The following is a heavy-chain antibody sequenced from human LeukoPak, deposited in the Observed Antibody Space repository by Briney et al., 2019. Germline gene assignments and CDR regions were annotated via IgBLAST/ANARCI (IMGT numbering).Heavy chain of an antibody. CDR3: ARDRGSGNHHLDY. D-gene: IGHD3-10*01. J-gene: IGHJ4*02. CDR2: INPNSGGT. V-gene: IGHV1-2*04. CDR1: GYTFTGYY. Sequence: ASVKVSCKASGYTFTGYYMHWVRQAPGQGLEWMGWINPNSGGTNYAQKFQGWVTMTRDTSISTAYMELSRLRSDDTAVYYCARDRGSGNHHLDYWGQGTLVTVSS.